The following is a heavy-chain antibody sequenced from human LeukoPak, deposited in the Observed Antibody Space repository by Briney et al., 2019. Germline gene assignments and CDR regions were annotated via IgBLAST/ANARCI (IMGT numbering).Heavy chain of an antibody. CDR1: GFTVSSNY. Sequence: GGSLRLSCAASGFTVSSNYMSWVRQAPGKGLEWVSVIYSGGSTYYADSVKGRFTISRDNSKNTLYLQMNSLRAEDTAVYYCARGLYDYGDYGNYYYYGTDVWGQGTTVTVSS. D-gene: IGHD4-17*01. V-gene: IGHV3-66*01. CDR2: IYSGGST. J-gene: IGHJ6*02. CDR3: ARGLYDYGDYGNYYYYGTDV.